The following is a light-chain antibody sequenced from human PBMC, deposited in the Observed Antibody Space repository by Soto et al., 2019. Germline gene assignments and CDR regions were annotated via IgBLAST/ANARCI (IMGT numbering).Light chain of an antibody. CDR1: SSDVGGYNY. V-gene: IGLV2-8*01. CDR3: SSYAGSNNLV. Sequence: QSALTQPPSASGSPGQSVTISCTGTSSDVGGYNYVSRYQQHPGKAPKVMIYEVSKRPSGVPDRFSGSKSGNTASLTVSGLQAEDEADYYCSSYAGSNNLVFGGGTKVTVL. J-gene: IGLJ2*01. CDR2: EVS.